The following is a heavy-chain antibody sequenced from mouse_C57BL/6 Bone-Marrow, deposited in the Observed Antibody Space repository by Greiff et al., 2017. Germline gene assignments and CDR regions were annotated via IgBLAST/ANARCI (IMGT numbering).Heavy chain of an antibody. V-gene: IGHV1-54*01. CDR2: INPGSGGT. J-gene: IGHJ4*01. CDR1: GYAFTNYL. CDR3: ARYGGYYPNYYARVT. D-gene: IGHD2-3*01. Sequence: QVQLQQSGAELVRPGTSVKVSCKASGYAFTNYLIEWVKQRPGQGLEWIGVINPGSGGTEYTAKFQGKATMTADKSSSTAYMQLSSLTSEDSAVYFCARYGGYYPNYYARVTWGQGTSVTVSS.